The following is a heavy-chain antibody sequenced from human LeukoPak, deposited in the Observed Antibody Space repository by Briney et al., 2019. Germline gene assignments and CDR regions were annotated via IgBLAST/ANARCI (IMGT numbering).Heavy chain of an antibody. D-gene: IGHD5-18*01. CDR3: AKDIYSYGLEAFDI. Sequence: GRSLRLSCAASGFTFDDYAMHWVRQAPGKGLEWVSSISWNSGSIGYADSVKGRFTISRDNAKNSLYLQMNSLRAEDTALYYCAKDIYSYGLEAFDIWGQGTMVTVSS. CDR2: ISWNSGSI. J-gene: IGHJ3*02. CDR1: GFTFDDYA. V-gene: IGHV3-9*01.